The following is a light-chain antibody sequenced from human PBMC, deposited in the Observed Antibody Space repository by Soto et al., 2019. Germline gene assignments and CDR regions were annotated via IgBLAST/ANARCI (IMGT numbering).Light chain of an antibody. CDR2: AAS. CDR1: QGIGVY. J-gene: IGKJ4*01. CDR3: QKFNSAPLT. Sequence: DIQMTQSPSSLSASFGDRVTITCRASQGIGVYLAWFQQKPGNAPKLLIYAASTLQSGVPSRFSGSGSGTDFTLTISGLQPEDVATYYCQKFNSAPLTFGGGTKVEIK. V-gene: IGKV1-27*01.